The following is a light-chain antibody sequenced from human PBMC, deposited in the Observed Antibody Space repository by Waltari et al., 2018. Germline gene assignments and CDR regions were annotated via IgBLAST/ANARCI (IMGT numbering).Light chain of an antibody. Sequence: AIQMTQSPSSLSASVGDRVTITCRARQGIRNDLGWYQQKPGEAPKLRVCAASSLQSGVPSRFSGSGSGTDFTLTISSLQPEDFATYYCLQDYNYPWTFGQGTKVEIK. CDR3: LQDYNYPWT. V-gene: IGKV1-6*01. J-gene: IGKJ1*01. CDR2: AAS. CDR1: QGIRND.